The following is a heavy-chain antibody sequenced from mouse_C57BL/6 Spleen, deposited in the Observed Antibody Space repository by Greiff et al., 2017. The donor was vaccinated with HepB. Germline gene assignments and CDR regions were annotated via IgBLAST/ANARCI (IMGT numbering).Heavy chain of an antibody. CDR3: AGEGFPFAY. V-gene: IGHV1-82*01. CDR2: IYPGDGDT. CDR1: GYAFSSSW. J-gene: IGHJ3*01. Sequence: VQLQQSGPELVKPGASVKISCKASGYAFSSSWMNWVKQRPGKGLEWIGRIYPGDGDTNYNGKFKGKATLTADKSSSTAYMQLSSLTSEDSAVYFCAGEGFPFAYWGQGTLVTVSA.